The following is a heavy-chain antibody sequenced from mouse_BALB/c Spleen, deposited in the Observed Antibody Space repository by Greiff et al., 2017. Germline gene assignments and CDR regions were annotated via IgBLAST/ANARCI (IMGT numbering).Heavy chain of an antibody. J-gene: IGHJ1*01. V-gene: IGHV5-9-4*01. CDR1: GFTFSSYA. Sequence: EVQRVESGGGLVKPGGSLKLSCAASGFTFSSYAMSWVRQSPEKRLEWVAEISSGGSYTYYPDTVTGRFTISRDNAKNTLYLEMSSLRSDDTAMYYCARRGGNYGYWYFDVWGAGTTVTVSS. D-gene: IGHD2-1*01. CDR2: ISSGGSYT. CDR3: ARRGGNYGYWYFDV.